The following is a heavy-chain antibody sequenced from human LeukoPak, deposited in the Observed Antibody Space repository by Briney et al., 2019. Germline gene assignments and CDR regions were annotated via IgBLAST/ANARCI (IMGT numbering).Heavy chain of an antibody. Sequence: SETLSLTCTVSGGSISSSSYYWGWIRQPPEKGLEWIGSIYYSGSTYYNPSLKSRVTISVDTPKNQFSLKLSSVTAADTAVYYCARLYYDSSGYHDAFDIWGQGTMVTVSS. V-gene: IGHV4-39*07. CDR2: IYYSGST. CDR1: GGSISSSSYY. D-gene: IGHD3-22*01. CDR3: ARLYYDSSGYHDAFDI. J-gene: IGHJ3*02.